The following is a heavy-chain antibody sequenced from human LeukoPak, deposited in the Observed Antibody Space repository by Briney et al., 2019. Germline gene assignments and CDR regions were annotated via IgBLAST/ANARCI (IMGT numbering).Heavy chain of an antibody. Sequence: GGSLRLSCAASGFTFSDYYMSWIRQAQGKWLEWVSYISSSGSTTSYADSVKGRFTISRDNAKNSLYLQMNSLRAEDTAVYYCARVRGSYATDYWGQGTLVTVSS. CDR2: ISSSGSTT. J-gene: IGHJ4*02. CDR1: GFTFSDYY. D-gene: IGHD3-16*01. V-gene: IGHV3-11*04. CDR3: ARVRGSYATDY.